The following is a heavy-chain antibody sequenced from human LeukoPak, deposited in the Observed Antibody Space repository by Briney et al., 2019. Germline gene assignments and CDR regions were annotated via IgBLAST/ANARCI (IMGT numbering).Heavy chain of an antibody. Sequence: GGFLKLSCAASGFTFSGSAMHWVRQASGKGLEWVGRRSKANSYATAYAASVKGRFTISRDDSKNTAYLQMNSLKTEDTAVYYCTRQESDFWSGYYTGYFDYWGQGTLATVSS. J-gene: IGHJ4*02. CDR2: RSKANSYAT. V-gene: IGHV3-73*01. D-gene: IGHD3-3*01. CDR1: GFTFSGSA. CDR3: TRQESDFWSGYYTGYFDY.